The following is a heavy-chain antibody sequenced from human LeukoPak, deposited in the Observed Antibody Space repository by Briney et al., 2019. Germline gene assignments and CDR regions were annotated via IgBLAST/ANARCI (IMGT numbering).Heavy chain of an antibody. Sequence: ASVKVSCKASGYSFTNYGISWVRQAPGQGLEWMGWISTYDGNTNYVQKLQGRVTITTDTSTSTAYMELRSLRSDDTAVYYCARGGVSNSWYRTPDYWGQGTLVAVSS. D-gene: IGHD6-13*01. J-gene: IGHJ4*02. CDR2: ISTYDGNT. CDR3: ARGGVSNSWYRTPDY. CDR1: GYSFTNYG. V-gene: IGHV1-18*01.